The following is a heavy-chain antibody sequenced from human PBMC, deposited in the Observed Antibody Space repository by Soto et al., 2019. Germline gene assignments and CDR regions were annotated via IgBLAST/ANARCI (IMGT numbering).Heavy chain of an antibody. CDR1: GGSISSGGFY. V-gene: IGHV4-31*03. CDR3: ARVGCSGGGCYGGFDP. J-gene: IGHJ5*02. D-gene: IGHD2-15*01. Sequence: QVPLQESGPGLVKPSQTVSLTCTVSGGSISSGGFYWSWIRQHPGKALAWIGYISYSGGTSYDPSLKSRVTVSVDASTNQFSLKLSSVSAADTAVYYCARVGCSGGGCYGGFDPWGQGTLVTVSS. CDR2: ISYSGGT.